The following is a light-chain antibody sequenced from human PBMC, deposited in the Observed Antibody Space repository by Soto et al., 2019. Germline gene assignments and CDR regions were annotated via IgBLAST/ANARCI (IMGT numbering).Light chain of an antibody. CDR1: QSITTS. V-gene: IGKV1-16*01. Sequence: DVQLTQSPSSLSASIGDTVTISCHSSQSITTSVNWYQQKTGKPPASLIYGASALQIGVPHRFSASGSGTEFTLTISSLQPDDFATYYCQQYKSYTYTFGQGTKVDIK. CDR3: QQYKSYTYT. CDR2: GAS. J-gene: IGKJ2*01.